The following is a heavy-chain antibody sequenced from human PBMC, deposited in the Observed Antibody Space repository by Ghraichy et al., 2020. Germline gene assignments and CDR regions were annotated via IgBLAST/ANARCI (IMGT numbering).Heavy chain of an antibody. CDR1: GFTFSSYS. D-gene: IGHD3-3*01. CDR3: ASLRFLEWWAFDI. Sequence: AGSLRLSCAASGFTFSSYSMNWVRQAPGKGLEWVSYISSSSSTIYYADSVKGRFTISRDNAKNSLYLQMNSLRDEDTAVYYCASLRFLEWWAFDIWGQGTMVTVSS. V-gene: IGHV3-48*02. J-gene: IGHJ3*02. CDR2: ISSSSSTI.